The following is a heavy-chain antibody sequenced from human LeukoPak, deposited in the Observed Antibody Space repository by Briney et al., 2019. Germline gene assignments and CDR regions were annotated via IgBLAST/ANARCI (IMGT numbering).Heavy chain of an antibody. D-gene: IGHD3-22*01. CDR1: GFTFSSYA. CDR3: ARNRDYDSANFDY. V-gene: IGHV3-33*08. J-gene: IGHJ4*02. CDR2: IWYDGGHK. Sequence: GGSLRLSCAASGFTFSSYAMNWVRQAPGKGLEWVAVIWYDGGHKYYADSVKGRFSISRDNSKNTLYLQMNSLRAEDTAVYYCARNRDYDSANFDYWGQGTLVTVSS.